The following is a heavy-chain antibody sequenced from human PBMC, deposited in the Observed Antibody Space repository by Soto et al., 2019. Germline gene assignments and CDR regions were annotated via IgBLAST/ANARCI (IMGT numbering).Heavy chain of an antibody. CDR2: ISAGSEGA. D-gene: IGHD2-21*01. CDR3: ARDLWGYLH. J-gene: IGHJ4*02. CDR1: GFTFSSHA. V-gene: IGHV3-23*01. Sequence: EVQLLESGGGLVQPGGAVRLSCAASGFTFSSHAMSWVRQAPGKGLEWISSISAGSEGAYYADSVKGRFTIPRDNSNKTLYLQMNSLRAEDTAVYYCARDLWGYLHWGQGTLVTVSS.